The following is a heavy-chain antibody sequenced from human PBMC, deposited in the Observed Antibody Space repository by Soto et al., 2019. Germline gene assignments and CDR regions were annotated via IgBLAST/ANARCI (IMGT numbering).Heavy chain of an antibody. D-gene: IGHD2-8*01. CDR3: ARGDSTDCSNGVCSFFYNHDMDV. Sequence: ASVKVSCKASGYSFTDYHIHWVRQAPGQGLEWLGRINPKSGGTSTAQKFQGWVTMATDTSISTASMELTRRTSDDTAIYYCARGDSTDCSNGVCSFFYNHDMDVWGQGTTVTVSS. J-gene: IGHJ6*02. CDR1: GYSFTDYH. V-gene: IGHV1-2*04. CDR2: INPKSGGT.